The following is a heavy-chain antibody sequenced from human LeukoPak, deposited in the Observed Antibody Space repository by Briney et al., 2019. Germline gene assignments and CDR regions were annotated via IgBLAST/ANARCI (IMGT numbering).Heavy chain of an antibody. J-gene: IGHJ4*02. CDR2: ISWNSGSI. CDR3: AKDKTYYYDSSGYFDY. CDR1: GFTFDDYA. D-gene: IGHD3-22*01. V-gene: IGHV3-9*03. Sequence: PGGSLRLSCAAPGFTFDDYAMHWVRQAPGKGLEWVSGISWNSGSIGYADSVKGRFTISRDNAKNSLYLQMNSLRAEDMALYYCAKDKTYYYDSSGYFDYWGRGTLVTVSS.